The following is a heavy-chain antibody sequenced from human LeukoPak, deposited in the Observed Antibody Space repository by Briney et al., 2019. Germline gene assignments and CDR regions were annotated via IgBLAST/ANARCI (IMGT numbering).Heavy chain of an antibody. CDR3: ARDPDVGYCSGGSCYYFDY. V-gene: IGHV1-69*13. CDR2: IIPIFGTT. Sequence: SVKVSCKASGGTFSSYAISWVRQAPGQGLEWMGGIIPIFGTTNYAQKFQGRVTITADESTSTAYMELGSLRSEDTAVYYCARDPDVGYCSGGSCYYFDYWGQGTLVTVSS. J-gene: IGHJ4*02. D-gene: IGHD2-15*01. CDR1: GGTFSSYA.